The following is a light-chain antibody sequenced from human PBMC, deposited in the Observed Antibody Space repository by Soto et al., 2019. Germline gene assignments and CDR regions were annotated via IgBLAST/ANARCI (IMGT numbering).Light chain of an antibody. V-gene: IGKV1-39*01. CDR2: AAS. Sequence: DIQMTQSPSSLSASVGERVTITCRASRSIRANLNWYQQKPGKAPKLLIYAASSLQSGVPSRFSGSGSGTDFTLTISSLQPEDFATYYCQQSYSTPPTFGGGTKVEIK. CDR3: QQSYSTPPT. CDR1: RSIRAN. J-gene: IGKJ4*01.